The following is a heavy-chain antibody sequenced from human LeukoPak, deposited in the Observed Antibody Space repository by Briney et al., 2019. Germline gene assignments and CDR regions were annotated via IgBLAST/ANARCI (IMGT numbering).Heavy chain of an antibody. V-gene: IGHV3-23*01. CDR1: GFTFSRQG. CDR2: ITSCSTFT. D-gene: IGHD6-19*01. Sequence: GALRLSCITSGFTFSRQGITLVRPAPGKGLGLGSTITSCSTFTKYADSVAGRLTISRDDSTNTLYLQMNSLRAEDTAVYFCAKHYVRDLAVANADYWGQGTLVTVSS. J-gene: IGHJ4*02. CDR3: AKHYVRDLAVANADY.